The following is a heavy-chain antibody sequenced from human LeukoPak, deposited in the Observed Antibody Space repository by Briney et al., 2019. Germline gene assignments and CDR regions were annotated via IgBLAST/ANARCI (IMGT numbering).Heavy chain of an antibody. CDR2: ISAYNGNT. D-gene: IGHD2-2*01. V-gene: IGHV1-18*01. Sequence: GASVKVSCKASGYTFTSYGISWVRQAPGQGLEWMGCISAYNGNTNYAQKLQGRVTMTTDTSTSTAYMELTSLRSDDTAVYYCARVVPAATYFDYWGQGTLVTVSP. CDR1: GYTFTSYG. CDR3: ARVVPAATYFDY. J-gene: IGHJ4*02.